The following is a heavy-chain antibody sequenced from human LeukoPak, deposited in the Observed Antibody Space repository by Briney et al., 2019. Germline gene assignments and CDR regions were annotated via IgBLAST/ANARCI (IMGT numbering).Heavy chain of an antibody. Sequence: GASVKVSCKASGGTFSNYAISWVRQAPGQGLEWMGGIIPIFGTANYAQKFQGRVTITADESTSTAYMELSSLRAEDTAVYYCGTSIPLIAVAGMPGGYWGQGTLVTVSS. CDR2: IIPIFGTA. D-gene: IGHD6-19*01. CDR3: GTSIPLIAVAGMPGGY. CDR1: GGTFSNYA. J-gene: IGHJ4*02. V-gene: IGHV1-69*13.